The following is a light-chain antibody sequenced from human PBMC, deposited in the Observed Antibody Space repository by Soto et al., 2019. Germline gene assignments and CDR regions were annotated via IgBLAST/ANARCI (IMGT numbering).Light chain of an antibody. CDR2: DAS. CDR1: QSASNY. CDR3: QQRSNWPPGGT. V-gene: IGKV3-11*01. Sequence: EIVLTQSPATPSLSPGERATLSCRASQSASNYLAWYQQKPGQAPRLLIYDASNRATGVPARFSGSGSGTDFTLTISSLEPEDFAVYYCQQRSNWPPGGTFGQGTKLEIK. J-gene: IGKJ2*01.